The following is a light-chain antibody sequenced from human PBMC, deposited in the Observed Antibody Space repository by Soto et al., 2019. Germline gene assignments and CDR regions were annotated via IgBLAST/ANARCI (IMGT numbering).Light chain of an antibody. CDR3: QQYNNWPRGT. CDR2: GAS. Sequence: EIVMTQSPATLSVSPGERATLSCRASQSVSNNLAWYQQKPGRAPRLLIYGASTRATGIPARFSGSGSGTEFTLTISSLQSEDFAVYYCQQYNNWPRGTFGGGTKVEIK. CDR1: QSVSNN. J-gene: IGKJ4*01. V-gene: IGKV3-15*01.